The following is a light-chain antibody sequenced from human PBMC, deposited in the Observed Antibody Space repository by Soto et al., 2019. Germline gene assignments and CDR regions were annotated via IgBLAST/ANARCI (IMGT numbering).Light chain of an antibody. J-gene: IGKJ1*01. CDR1: QSISSY. CDR2: AAS. V-gene: IGKV1-39*01. CDR3: QQSYSTLRT. Sequence: DIPMTQSPSSLSASVGDRVTITCRASQSISSYLNWYQQKPGKAPKLLIYAASSLQSGVPSRFSGSGSGTDVTLTISSLQPEDFATYYCQQSYSTLRTFGQGNKVEIK.